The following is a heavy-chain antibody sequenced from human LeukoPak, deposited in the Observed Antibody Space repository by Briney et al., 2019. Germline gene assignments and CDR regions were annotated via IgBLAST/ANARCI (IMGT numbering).Heavy chain of an antibody. D-gene: IGHD2-15*01. CDR1: GGSISSYY. CDR3: ALTPYCSGGSCYLYY. V-gene: IGHV4-4*07. Sequence: SETLSLTCTVSGGSISSYYWSWIRQPAGKGLEWIGRIYTSGSTNYNPSLKSRVTMSVDTSKNQFSLKLSSVTAADTAVYYCALTPYCSGGSCYLYYWGQGTLVTVSS. J-gene: IGHJ4*02. CDR2: IYTSGST.